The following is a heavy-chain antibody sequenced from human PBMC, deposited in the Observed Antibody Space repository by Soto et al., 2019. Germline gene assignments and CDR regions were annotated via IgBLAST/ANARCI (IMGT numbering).Heavy chain of an antibody. D-gene: IGHD3-10*01. CDR3: ARVHRALWFGELSGRFDY. CDR2: ISAYYGNT. CDR1: GYTFTSYG. V-gene: IGHV1-18*01. Sequence: GASVKVSCKASGYTFTSYGISWVRQAPGQGLGLIGCISAYYGNTNYAQKFQGRVTMTTDTSTSTSYMELGILSSDDTAVYYCARVHRALWFGELSGRFDYWGQGTLVTVLL. J-gene: IGHJ4*02.